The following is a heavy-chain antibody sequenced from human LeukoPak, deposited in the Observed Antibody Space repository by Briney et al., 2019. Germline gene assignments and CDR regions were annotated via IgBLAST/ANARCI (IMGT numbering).Heavy chain of an antibody. V-gene: IGHV3-74*01. CDR2: INSDGSST. CDR1: GFTFSSYW. J-gene: IGHJ4*02. D-gene: IGHD3-22*01. Sequence: PGGSLRLSCAASGFTFSSYWMHWVRQAPGKGLVWVSRINSDGSSTSYADSVKGRFTIYRDNAKNTLYLQMNSLRAEDTAVYYCARETDTSGYYVDYWGQGTLVTVSS. CDR3: ARETDTSGYYVDY.